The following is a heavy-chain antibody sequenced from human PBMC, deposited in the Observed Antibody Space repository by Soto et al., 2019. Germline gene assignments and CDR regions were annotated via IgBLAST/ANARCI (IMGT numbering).Heavy chain of an antibody. J-gene: IGHJ6*02. Sequence: SQTLSLTCAISGDSVSSNTAAWNLIRSSPSRGLEWLGRTYYRSNWRHDYAVSVKSRITVNPDTSKNHFSLQLNSVTPDDTAVYYCAREFGAALSTVWFGELTYYYYGMDVWGQGTTVTVSS. CDR2: TYYRSNWRH. D-gene: IGHD3-10*01. V-gene: IGHV6-1*01. CDR3: AREFGAALSTVWFGELTYYYYGMDV. CDR1: GDSVSSNTAA.